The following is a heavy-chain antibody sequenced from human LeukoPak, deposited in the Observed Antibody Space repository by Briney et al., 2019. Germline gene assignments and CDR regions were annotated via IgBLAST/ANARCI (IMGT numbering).Heavy chain of an antibody. Sequence: SETLSFTCAVYGGSFSGYYWSWIRQPPGKGLEWIGEINHSGSTNYNPSLKSRVTISVDTSKNQFSLKLSSVTAADTAVYYCARGQRSGSYYIRSNWFDPWGQGTLVTVSS. CDR3: ARGQRSGSYYIRSNWFDP. J-gene: IGHJ5*02. V-gene: IGHV4-34*01. CDR2: INHSGST. CDR1: GGSFSGYY. D-gene: IGHD3-10*01.